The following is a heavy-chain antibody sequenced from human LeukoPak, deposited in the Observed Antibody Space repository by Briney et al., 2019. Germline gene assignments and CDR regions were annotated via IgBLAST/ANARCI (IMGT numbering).Heavy chain of an antibody. CDR2: IWYDGSNK. Sequence: GRSLRRSCAASGFTFSSYGFHWVRQAPGKGLEWVAVIWYDGSNKYYADSVEGRFTISRDNSKNTLFLQMNSLKAEDTAVYYCAKGTQPSRRDGYGASDYWGQGTLVTVSS. J-gene: IGHJ4*02. CDR1: GFTFSSYG. D-gene: IGHD5-24*01. V-gene: IGHV3-33*06. CDR3: AKGTQPSRRDGYGASDY.